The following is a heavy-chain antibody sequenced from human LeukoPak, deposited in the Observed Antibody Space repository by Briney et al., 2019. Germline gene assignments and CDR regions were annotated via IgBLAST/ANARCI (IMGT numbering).Heavy chain of an antibody. CDR1: GGSISSSRYY. D-gene: IGHD6-13*01. Sequence: SETLSLTCTVSGGSISSSRYYWGWIRQPPGKGLEWIGSIYYSGSTYYNPSLKSRVTISVDTSKNQLSLKLSSVTAADTAVYYCARQRRDPQLKLDYWGQGTLVTVSS. V-gene: IGHV4-39*01. CDR2: IYYSGST. CDR3: ARQRRDPQLKLDY. J-gene: IGHJ4*02.